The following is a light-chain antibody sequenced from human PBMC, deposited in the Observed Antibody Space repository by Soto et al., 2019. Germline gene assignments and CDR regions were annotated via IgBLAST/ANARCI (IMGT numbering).Light chain of an antibody. J-gene: IGKJ1*01. Sequence: EIVLTQSPGTLSLSPGERATLSCRASQSVSSSYLAWYQQKPGQAPRLFIYGASTRATGVPDRFSGSGSGTDFTLTISRLEPEDFAVYYCQQYGISTRTFGQGTKVDIK. V-gene: IGKV3-20*01. CDR3: QQYGISTRT. CDR1: QSVSSSY. CDR2: GAS.